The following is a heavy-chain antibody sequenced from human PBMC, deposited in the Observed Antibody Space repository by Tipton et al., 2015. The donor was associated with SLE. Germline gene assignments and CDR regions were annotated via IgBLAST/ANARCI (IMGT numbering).Heavy chain of an antibody. CDR3: ARGSDGEYVRYFDV. V-gene: IGHV4-4*07. CDR2: IYSSGDR. CDR1: DGSTRTHY. J-gene: IGHJ2*01. D-gene: IGHD4-17*01. Sequence: TLSLTCIVSDGSTRTHYWSWIRQSAGRGLEWIGRIYSSGDRDYNPSLRSRVTMSIDASQNRVSLRLKSVSAADTAVYYCARGSDGEYVRYFDVWGPGTLVTVSS.